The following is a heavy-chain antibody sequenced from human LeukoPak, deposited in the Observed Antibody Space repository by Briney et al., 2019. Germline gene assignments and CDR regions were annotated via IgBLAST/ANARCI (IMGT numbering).Heavy chain of an antibody. D-gene: IGHD5-24*01. Sequence: GASVKVSCKASGYTFTTCAIHWVRQAPGQRLEWMGLINTGDGDTIYSQKFQGRVTITRDTSANTAYLELDSLTFEDTAVYYCAKGSSMGPISFYLDYWGQGTLVTVSS. CDR2: INTGDGDT. V-gene: IGHV1-3*04. J-gene: IGHJ4*02. CDR1: GYTFTTCA. CDR3: AKGSSMGPISFYLDY.